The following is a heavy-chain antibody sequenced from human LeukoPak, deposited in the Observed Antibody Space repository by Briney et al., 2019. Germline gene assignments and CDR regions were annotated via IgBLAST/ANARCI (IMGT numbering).Heavy chain of an antibody. CDR2: IKQDGSEK. CDR1: GFTFSSYW. V-gene: IGHV3-7*01. CDR3: AREIAAAAYNWFDP. D-gene: IGHD6-13*01. Sequence: GGSLRLSCAAPGFTFSSYWMSWVRQAPGKGLEWVANIKQDGSEKYYVDSVKGRFTISRDNAKNSLYLQMNSLRAEDTAVYYCAREIAAAAYNWFDPWGQGTLVTVSS. J-gene: IGHJ5*02.